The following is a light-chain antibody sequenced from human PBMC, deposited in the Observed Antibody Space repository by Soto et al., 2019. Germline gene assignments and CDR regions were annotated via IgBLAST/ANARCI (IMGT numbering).Light chain of an antibody. CDR3: QQRNNWPPIT. CDR1: QSVSSY. V-gene: IGKV3-11*01. Sequence: VMTHSPDTLSVSPGERATLSCNASQSVSSYLAWYQQKPGQAPRLLIYDASNRATGVPARFSGSGSGTDFTLTISSLEPEDFALYYCQQRNNWPPITFGQGTRLEI. J-gene: IGKJ5*01. CDR2: DAS.